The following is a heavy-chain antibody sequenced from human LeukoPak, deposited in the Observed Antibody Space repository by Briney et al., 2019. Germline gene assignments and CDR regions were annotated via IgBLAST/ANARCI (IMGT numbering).Heavy chain of an antibody. J-gene: IGHJ4*02. CDR1: GYTFTDYY. V-gene: IGHV1-2*02. CDR3: ARGGYYDSSGYYYPFDY. D-gene: IGHD3-22*01. Sequence: RASVKVSCKASGYTFTDYYMHWVRQAPGQGLEWMGWINPNSGGTNSAQKFQGRVTMTRDTSISTAYMELSRLRSDDTAVYYCARGGYYDSSGYYYPFDYWGQGTLVTVSS. CDR2: INPNSGGT.